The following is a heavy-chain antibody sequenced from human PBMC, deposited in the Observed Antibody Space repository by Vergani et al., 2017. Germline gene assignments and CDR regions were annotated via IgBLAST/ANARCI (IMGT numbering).Heavy chain of an antibody. CDR3: ARDTVTGSRYFDD. CDR2: ISPDGRTT. Sequence: DVDLVESGGGFVQPGGSRRLPCAASGFSFRTFSMLWVRQPPGKGLAWVSKISPDGRTTEYADSVRGRFTISRDNSKNTLFLQMNSLRPEDTAVYYCARDTVTGSRYFDDWGQGTLVTVSS. CDR1: GFSFRTFS. J-gene: IGHJ4*02. V-gene: IGHV3-74*03. D-gene: IGHD6-19*01.